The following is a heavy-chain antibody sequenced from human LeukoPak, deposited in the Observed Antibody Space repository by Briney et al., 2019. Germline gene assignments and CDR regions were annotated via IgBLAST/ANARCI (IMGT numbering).Heavy chain of an antibody. D-gene: IGHD3-22*01. Sequence: SETLSLTCTVSGGSISSSSYYWGWIRQPPGKGLEWIGNIYYSGSTYYNPSLKSRVTISVDTSKNQFSLKLSSVTAADTAVYYCARARGRDGSGYDLDYWGQGTLVTVSS. CDR3: ARARGRDGSGYDLDY. CDR1: GGSISSSSYY. V-gene: IGHV4-39*07. J-gene: IGHJ4*02. CDR2: IYYSGST.